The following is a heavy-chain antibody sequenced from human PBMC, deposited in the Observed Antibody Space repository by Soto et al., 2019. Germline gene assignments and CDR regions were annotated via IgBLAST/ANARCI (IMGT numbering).Heavy chain of an antibody. V-gene: IGHV5-51*01. CDR1: GYSFISYW. CDR3: ARLSLNCTSPSCYFES. Sequence: PGESLKISCKASGYSFISYWIGWVRQTPGKGLEWMGIIYPGDSDTRYSPSFQGQVTISADKFSNTAYLHWGGLKASDTAMYYCARLSLNCTSPSCYFESWGQGTLVTVSS. J-gene: IGHJ4*02. D-gene: IGHD2-2*01. CDR2: IYPGDSDT.